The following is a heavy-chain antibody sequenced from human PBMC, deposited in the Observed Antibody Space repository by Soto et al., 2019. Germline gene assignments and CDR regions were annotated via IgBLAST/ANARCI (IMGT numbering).Heavy chain of an antibody. D-gene: IGHD1-26*01. CDR2: IYYSGST. J-gene: IGHJ4*02. V-gene: IGHV4-59*01. CDR3: ARARGSYWFDY. CDR1: GGSISSYY. Sequence: PSETLSLTCTVSGGSISSYYWSWIRQPPGKGLEWIGYIYYSGSTNYNPSLKSRVTISVDTSKNQFSLKLSSVTAADTAVYYCARARGSYWFDYWGQGTLVTVSS.